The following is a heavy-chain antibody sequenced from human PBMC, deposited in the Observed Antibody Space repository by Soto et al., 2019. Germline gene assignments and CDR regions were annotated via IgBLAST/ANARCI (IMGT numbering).Heavy chain of an antibody. CDR3: AKGSPMWTPDY. Sequence: ASVKVSCKASGYTFTDYAMHWVRQAPGQRLEWMGWISTGNGNTKYSQKFQGRVTITRDTSATTAYMELSSLRSEDTAVYYCAKGSPMWTPDYWGQGHLVPVSS. CDR1: GYTFTDYA. J-gene: IGHJ4*02. D-gene: IGHD2-21*01. V-gene: IGHV1-3*04. CDR2: ISTGNGNT.